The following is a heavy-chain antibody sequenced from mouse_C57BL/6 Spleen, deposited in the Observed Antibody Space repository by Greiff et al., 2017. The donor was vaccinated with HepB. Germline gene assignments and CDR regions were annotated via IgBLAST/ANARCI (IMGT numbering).Heavy chain of an antibody. V-gene: IGHV5-17*01. CDR2: ISSGSSTI. J-gene: IGHJ4*01. CDR1: GFTFSDYG. Sequence: EVQVVESGGGLVKPGGSLKLSCAASGFTFSDYGMHWVRQAPEKGLEWVAYISSGSSTIYYADTVKGRFTISRDNAKNTLFLQMTSLRSEDTAMYYCARWDYGSSLYYAMDYWGQGTSVTVSS. CDR3: ARWDYGSSLYYAMDY. D-gene: IGHD1-1*01.